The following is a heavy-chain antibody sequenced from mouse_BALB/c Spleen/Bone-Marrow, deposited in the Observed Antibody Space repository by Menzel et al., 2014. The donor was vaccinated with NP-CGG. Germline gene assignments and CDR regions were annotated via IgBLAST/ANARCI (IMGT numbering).Heavy chain of an antibody. Sequence: VQLQQSGGGLAKPGGSLQLSCAASGFTFSTYAMSWVRQTPEKRLEWVATISDGGSYTYYPDSVEGRFTISRDNAKNNLYLQMSSLRSEDTAMYFCSRDYYGMYFDVWGAGTTVTVSS. CDR1: GFTFSTYA. J-gene: IGHJ1*01. CDR3: SRDYYGMYFDV. D-gene: IGHD1-1*01. CDR2: ISDGGSYT. V-gene: IGHV5-9-3*01.